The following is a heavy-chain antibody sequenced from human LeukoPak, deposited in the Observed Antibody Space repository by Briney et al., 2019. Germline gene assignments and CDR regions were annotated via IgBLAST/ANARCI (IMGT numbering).Heavy chain of an antibody. D-gene: IGHD4-17*01. J-gene: IGHJ3*02. V-gene: IGHV3-9*01. CDR1: GFTFGYYA. CDR3: AKDKHLSYDCGDYVTLAGGAFDI. CDR2: MRWNSGSI. Sequence: PGRSLRLSCAASGFTFGYYAMHWVRQAPGKGLEWVSGMRWNSGSIGYADSVKGRFTISRDNAKNSLYLQMNSLRAEDTALYYCAKDKHLSYDCGDYVTLAGGAFDIWGQGTMVTVSS.